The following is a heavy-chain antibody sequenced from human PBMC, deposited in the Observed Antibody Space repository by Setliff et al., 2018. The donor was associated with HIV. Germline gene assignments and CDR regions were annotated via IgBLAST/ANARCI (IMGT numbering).Heavy chain of an antibody. CDR3: VKDGTLIGRYYQFFDA. V-gene: IGHV3-9*01. D-gene: IGHD1-26*01. CDR2: ITWNSDNT. Sequence: GGSLRLSCAASGFTFNDYAMHWVRQPPGKGLEWVSGITWNSDNTYYADSVKGRFAISRDNAKNSVYLQMTSLRPEDTAFYCCVKDGTLIGRYYQFFDAWGKGIMVTVSS. CDR1: GFTFNDYA. J-gene: IGHJ6*04.